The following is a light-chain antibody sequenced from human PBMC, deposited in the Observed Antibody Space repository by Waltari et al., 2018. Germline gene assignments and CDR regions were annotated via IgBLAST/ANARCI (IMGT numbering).Light chain of an antibody. CDR3: GTWDSSLSAGV. Sequence: QSVLTQPPSVSAAPGQKVTISCSGSSSNIGNNYVSWYQQLPGPAPKLLIYDYNKRPSGIPDRFSGSRSGTSATLAITGLQTGDEADYYCGTWDSSLSAGVFGGGTRLTVL. J-gene: IGLJ3*02. V-gene: IGLV1-51*01. CDR2: DYN. CDR1: SSNIGNNY.